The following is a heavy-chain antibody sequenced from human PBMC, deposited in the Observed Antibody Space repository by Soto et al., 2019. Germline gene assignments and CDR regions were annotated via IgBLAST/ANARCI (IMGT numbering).Heavy chain of an antibody. J-gene: IGHJ4*02. CDR1: GDSISKSGYY. Sequence: QVQLQESGPGLVNPSQTLSLTCAVSGDSISKSGYYWSWIRQNQGKALKCIGYIYYSGSTFYNPSLKCRVSISLDTSKNQLSLKMTSVTVADTYVYYCARSRGVTNPPRPYHFHSWGQGTLFAVSS. V-gene: IGHV4-31*11. D-gene: IGHD4-17*01. CDR2: IYYSGST. CDR3: ARSRGVTNPPRPYHFHS.